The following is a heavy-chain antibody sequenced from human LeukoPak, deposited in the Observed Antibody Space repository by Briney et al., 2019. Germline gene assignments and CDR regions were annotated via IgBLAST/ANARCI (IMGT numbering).Heavy chain of an antibody. CDR3: RALGISFDY. V-gene: IGHV4-30-2*01. J-gene: IGHJ4*02. CDR2: IYHSGST. D-gene: IGHD7-27*01. CDR1: GGSISSGGYS. Sequence: PSQTLSLTCAVSGGSISSGGYSWSWIRQPPGKGLEWIGYIYHSGSTYYNPSLKSRVTISVDRSKNQFSLKLSSVTAADTAVYYCRALGISFDYWGQGTLVTVSS.